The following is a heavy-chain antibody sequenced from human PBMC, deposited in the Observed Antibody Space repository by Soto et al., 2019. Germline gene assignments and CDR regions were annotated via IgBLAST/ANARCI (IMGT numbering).Heavy chain of an antibody. J-gene: IGHJ4*02. CDR1: GVSTSNHY. CDR2: IYYRGTT. D-gene: IGHD6-19*01. Sequence: QVQLQESGPGLVKPSETLSLTCSVSGVSTSNHYWTWIRKPPGQGPEWIGCIYYRGTTNYNASFNSPVPISVDTSKNQFSLKLTSVTTADTAVYYCARGGGSAYHDHEFDYWGQGILVTVSS. V-gene: IGHV4-59*11. CDR3: ARGGGSAYHDHEFDY.